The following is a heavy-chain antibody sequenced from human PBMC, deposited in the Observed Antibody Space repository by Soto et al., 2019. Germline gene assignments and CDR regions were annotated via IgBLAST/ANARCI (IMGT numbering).Heavy chain of an antibody. Sequence: QVQLVQSGAEVKKPGASVKVSCKASGYTFTSYGISWVRQAPGQGLEWMGWISAYNGNTNYAQKLHGRVNMTTDTSTSTAYMELRSLRSDDTAVYYCARASFCSGGSCYDEPKKYYYYYYMDVWGKGTTVTVSS. V-gene: IGHV1-18*01. CDR1: GYTFTSYG. J-gene: IGHJ6*03. CDR2: ISAYNGNT. CDR3: ARASFCSGGSCYDEPKKYYYYYYMDV. D-gene: IGHD2-15*01.